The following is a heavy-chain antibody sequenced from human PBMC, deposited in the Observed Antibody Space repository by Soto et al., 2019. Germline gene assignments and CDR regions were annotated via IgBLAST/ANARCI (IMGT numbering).Heavy chain of an antibody. CDR2: IYYSGST. Sequence: QVQLQESGPGLVKPSQTLSLTCTVSGGSISSGGYYWSWIRQHPGKGLEWIGYIYYSGSTYYNPSLKSRVTISVDTSKNQFSLKLSSVTAADTAVYYCARSDAYGEPTSYYYYYGMDVWGQGTTVTVSS. CDR1: GGSISSGGYY. V-gene: IGHV4-31*03. CDR3: ARSDAYGEPTSYYYYYGMDV. J-gene: IGHJ6*02. D-gene: IGHD4-17*01.